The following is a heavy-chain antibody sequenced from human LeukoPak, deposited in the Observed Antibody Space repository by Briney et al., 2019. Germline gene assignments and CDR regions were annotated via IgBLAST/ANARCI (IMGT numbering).Heavy chain of an antibody. J-gene: IGHJ5*02. D-gene: IGHD3-9*01. CDR1: GGSISSSSYY. V-gene: IGHV4-39*01. CDR3: ARHSVLRYFDWLSKTHNWFDP. CDR2: IYYSGST. Sequence: PSETLSLTCTVSGGSISSSSYYWGWIRQPPGKGLEWLGSIYYSGSTYYNPSLKSLLTIPRDTSKHQLSLKLSSVTAADTAVYYCARHSVLRYFDWLSKTHNWFDPWGQGTLVTVSS.